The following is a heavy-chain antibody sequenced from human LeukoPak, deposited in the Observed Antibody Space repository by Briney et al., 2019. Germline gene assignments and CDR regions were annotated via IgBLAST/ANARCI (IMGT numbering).Heavy chain of an antibody. Sequence: SETLSLTCTVSGYSISSGYYWGWIRQPPGKGLEWIGNIYPSGTTYYNPSLKTRVTISVDTSKNQFSLKLSSVTAADTAVYYCARVLESYYDSSGAFDIWDQGTMVTVSS. D-gene: IGHD3-22*01. J-gene: IGHJ3*02. CDR2: IYPSGTT. CDR1: GYSISSGYY. V-gene: IGHV4-38-2*02. CDR3: ARVLESYYDSSGAFDI.